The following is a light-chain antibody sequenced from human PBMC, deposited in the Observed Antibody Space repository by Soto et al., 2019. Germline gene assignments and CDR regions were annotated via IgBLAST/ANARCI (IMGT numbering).Light chain of an antibody. CDR3: QQRSNWPRET. CDR1: QSVSSY. Sequence: EIVLTQSPATLSLSPGERANLSCRASQSVSSYLAWYQQKPGQAPRLLIYDASNRATGIPARFSGSGSGTDFTLTISSLEPEDFAVYYCQQRSNWPRETSGQGTKLEIK. V-gene: IGKV3-11*01. J-gene: IGKJ2*01. CDR2: DAS.